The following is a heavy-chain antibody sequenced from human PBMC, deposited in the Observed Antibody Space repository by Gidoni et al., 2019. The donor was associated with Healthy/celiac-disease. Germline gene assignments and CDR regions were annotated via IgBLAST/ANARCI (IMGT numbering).Heavy chain of an antibody. V-gene: IGHV4-39*01. J-gene: IGHJ4*02. D-gene: IGHD4-17*01. CDR2: GST. Sequence: GSTYYNPSLKSRVTISVDTSKNQFSLKLSSVTAADTAVYYCAKWATTGGFDYWGQGTLVTVSS. CDR3: AKWATTGGFDY.